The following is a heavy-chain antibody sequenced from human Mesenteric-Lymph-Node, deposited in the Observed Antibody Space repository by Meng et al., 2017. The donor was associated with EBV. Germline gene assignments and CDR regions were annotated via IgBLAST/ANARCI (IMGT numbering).Heavy chain of an antibody. Sequence: QVQVVQSGAEVTKPGASVNVSCKTSGYTYNRYTFHWVRQAPGQSLEWMGWINTGKGDTKYSQKFQGRFTITRDTTANTAYMDLCIPRSEATAFYHCATAYGSGSLDYWGQGTLVTVSS. CDR3: ATAYGSGSLDY. J-gene: IGHJ4*02. D-gene: IGHD3-10*01. CDR1: GYTYNRYT. CDR2: INTGKGDT. V-gene: IGHV1-3*04.